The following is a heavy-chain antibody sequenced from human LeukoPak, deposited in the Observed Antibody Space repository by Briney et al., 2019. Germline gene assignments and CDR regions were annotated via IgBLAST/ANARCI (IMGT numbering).Heavy chain of an antibody. CDR3: ARDQWELLYY. V-gene: IGHV3-30-3*01. CDR1: GFTFSSYA. J-gene: IGHJ4*02. D-gene: IGHD1-26*01. CDR2: ISYDGSNK. Sequence: GGSLRLSCAASGFTFSSYAMHWVRQAPGKGLEWVAVISYDGSNKYYADSVKGRFTISRDNSKNTLYLQMNSLRAEDTAVYYCARDQWELLYYWGQGTLVTVSS.